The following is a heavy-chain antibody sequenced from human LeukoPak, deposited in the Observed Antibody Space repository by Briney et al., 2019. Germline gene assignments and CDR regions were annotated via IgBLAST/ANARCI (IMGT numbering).Heavy chain of an antibody. Sequence: GGSLRLSCAASGFSLISYAMHWVRQAPGKGLELVAVISYDGSSKFYADSVKGRFTISRDNSKNTLDLQMNSLRTEDTAVYYCARVRGSSSFDYWGQGTLVNVSS. CDR1: GFSLISYA. CDR3: ARVRGSSSFDY. J-gene: IGHJ4*02. V-gene: IGHV3-30*04. CDR2: ISYDGSSK. D-gene: IGHD6-13*01.